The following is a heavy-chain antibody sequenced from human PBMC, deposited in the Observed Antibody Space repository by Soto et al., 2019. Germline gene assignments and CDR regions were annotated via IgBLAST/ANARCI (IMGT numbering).Heavy chain of an antibody. CDR3: AKVDSEWAFDI. CDR1: GFTFSSYG. D-gene: IGHD3-22*01. J-gene: IGHJ3*02. CDR2: ISYDGSNK. Sequence: GGSLRLSCAASGFTFSSYGMHWVRQAPGKGLEWVAVISYDGSNKYYADSVKGRFTISRDNSKNTLYLQMNSLRAEDTAVYYCAKVDSEWAFDIWGQGTMVTVS. V-gene: IGHV3-30*18.